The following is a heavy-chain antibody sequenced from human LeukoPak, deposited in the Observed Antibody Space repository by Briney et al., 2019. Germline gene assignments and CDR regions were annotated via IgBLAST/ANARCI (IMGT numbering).Heavy chain of an antibody. V-gene: IGHV4-39*07. CDR1: GNSISSSSYY. CDR3: ASSPPVSYDFWSGYYPFDY. J-gene: IGHJ4*02. CDR2: INHSGST. Sequence: PSETLSLTCTVSGNSISSSSYYWGWIRQPPGKGLEWIGEINHSGSTKYNPSLKSRVTISVDTSKNQFSLKLSSVTAADTAVYYCASSPPVSYDFWSGYYPFDYWGQGTLVTVSS. D-gene: IGHD3-3*01.